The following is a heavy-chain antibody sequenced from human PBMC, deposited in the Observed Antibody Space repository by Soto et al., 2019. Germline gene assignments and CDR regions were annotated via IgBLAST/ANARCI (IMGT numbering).Heavy chain of an antibody. CDR2: IYYSGST. CDR1: GGSISSGDYY. D-gene: IGHD1-26*01. CDR3: ARGSPGAFDI. J-gene: IGHJ3*02. V-gene: IGHV4-30-4*01. Sequence: SEILSLTCTVSGGSISSGDYYWSWIRQPPGKGLEWIGYIYYSGSTYYNPSLKSRVTISVDTSKNQFSLKLSSVTAADTAVYYCARGSPGAFDIWGQGTMVTVSS.